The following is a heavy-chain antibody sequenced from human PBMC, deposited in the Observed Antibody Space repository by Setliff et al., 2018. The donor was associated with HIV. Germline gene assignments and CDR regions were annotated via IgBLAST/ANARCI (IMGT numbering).Heavy chain of an antibody. V-gene: IGHV3-11*01. D-gene: IGHD5-18*01. CDR1: GFTFSDHY. CDR3: ARDNSNGNTDAFDI. CDR2: ISSSSGTI. Sequence: GGSLRLSCAASGFTFSDHYMDWVRQAPGKGLEWLSYISSSSGTILYVDSVQGRFTISRDNPKNSLYLQMTSLRAEDTAVYYCARDNSNGNTDAFDIWGQGTTVTVSS. J-gene: IGHJ3*02.